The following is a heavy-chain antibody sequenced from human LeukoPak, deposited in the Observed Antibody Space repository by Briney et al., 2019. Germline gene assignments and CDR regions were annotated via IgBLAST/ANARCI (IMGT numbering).Heavy chain of an antibody. CDR3: ARFGITVVRGGKYYFDY. CDR2: IYYSWAT. CDR1: GGSISNYY. Sequence: PSETLSLTCTVSGGSISNYYGSGIRQPPGKGLEWIGHIYYSWATKYNPSLKSRITISVDTSKNQFSLMLSSVTAADTAVYYCARFGITVVRGGKYYFDYWGQGTLVTVSS. J-gene: IGHJ4*02. V-gene: IGHV4-59*08. D-gene: IGHD3-10*01.